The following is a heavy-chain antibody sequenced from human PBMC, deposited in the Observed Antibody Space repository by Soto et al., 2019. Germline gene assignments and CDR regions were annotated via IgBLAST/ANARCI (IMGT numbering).Heavy chain of an antibody. D-gene: IGHD2-21*02. CDR1: GFTFSSYS. J-gene: IGHJ4*02. CDR2: IWYDGSNK. Sequence: QVQLVESGGGVVQPGRSLRRSCAASGFTFSSYSMHWVRQAPGKGLEWVAVIWYDGSNKYYADSVKGRFTISRDNSKNTLYLQMNSLRAEDRAVYSCARAPEPAVVTPWFYFDYWGQGTLVTVSS. CDR3: ARAPEPAVVTPWFYFDY. V-gene: IGHV3-33*01.